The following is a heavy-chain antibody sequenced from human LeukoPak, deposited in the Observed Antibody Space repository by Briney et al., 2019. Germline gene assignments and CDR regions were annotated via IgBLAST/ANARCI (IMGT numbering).Heavy chain of an antibody. CDR2: IYYSGST. CDR3: AREEGPKSFYGMDV. J-gene: IGHJ6*02. CDR1: GGSISSGGYY. V-gene: IGHV4-31*03. Sequence: SETLSLTCTVSGGSISSGGYYWSWIRQHPGKGLEWIGYIYYSGSTYYNPSLKSRVTISVDTSKNQFSLKLSSVTAADTAVYYCAREEGPKSFYGMDVWGQGTTVTVSS.